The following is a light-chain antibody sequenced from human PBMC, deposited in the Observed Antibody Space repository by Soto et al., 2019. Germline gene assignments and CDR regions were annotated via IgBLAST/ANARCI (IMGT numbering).Light chain of an antibody. V-gene: IGLV2-14*03. J-gene: IGLJ7*01. CDR2: NVY. CDR3: NSYTSSSTLV. Sequence: QSALTQPASVSGSPGQSITISCTGTSSDVGGYNFVSWYQQHPGKAPKLMLYNVYDRPSGISHRFSGSRSGNTASLTISGLQAEDEAHYYCNSYTSSSTLVFGGGTQRPSS. CDR1: SSDVGGYNF.